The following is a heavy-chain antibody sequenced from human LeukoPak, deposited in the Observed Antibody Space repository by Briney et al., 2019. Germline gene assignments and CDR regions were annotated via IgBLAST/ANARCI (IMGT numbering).Heavy chain of an antibody. J-gene: IGHJ3*02. D-gene: IGHD3-10*01. CDR1: AGSFSGYY. CDR3: ARRNYYGSGNGFDM. CDR2: ANHSGSS. Sequence: SETLSLTGAVYAGSFSGYYWSWIRQPPEKGLEWSGEANHSGSSNYNPSLKSRVTISVAPSKNQFSLRLNYVTAADMAVYYCARRNYYGSGNGFDMWGQGTMVTV. V-gene: IGHV4-34*01.